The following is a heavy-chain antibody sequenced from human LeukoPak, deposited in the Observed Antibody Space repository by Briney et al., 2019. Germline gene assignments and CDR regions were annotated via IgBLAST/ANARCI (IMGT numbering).Heavy chain of an antibody. CDR1: NYTFTHYG. J-gene: IGHJ4*02. CDR2: ISAYNGNT. V-gene: IGHV1-18*01. D-gene: IGHD2-8*01. CDR3: AREMVYGVMDS. Sequence: ASVKVSCKASNYTFTHYGITWVRQAPGQSLEWMGWISAYNGNTDYAQKLQGRVTMTTDTSTSTAYMELRSLRSDDTAVYYCAREMVYGVMDSWGQGTLVTVSS.